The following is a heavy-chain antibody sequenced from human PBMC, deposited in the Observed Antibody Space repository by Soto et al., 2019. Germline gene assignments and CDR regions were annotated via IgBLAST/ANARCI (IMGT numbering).Heavy chain of an antibody. D-gene: IGHD6-6*01. J-gene: IGHJ5*02. Sequence: ASVKVSCKASGGTFSSYAISWVRQAPGQGLEWMGGIIPIFGTANYAQKFQGRVTITADESTSTAYMELSSLRSEDTAVYYCASTVRNKQLVLWFDPWGQGTLVTVSS. CDR3: ASTVRNKQLVLWFDP. CDR2: IIPIFGTA. CDR1: GGTFSSYA. V-gene: IGHV1-69*13.